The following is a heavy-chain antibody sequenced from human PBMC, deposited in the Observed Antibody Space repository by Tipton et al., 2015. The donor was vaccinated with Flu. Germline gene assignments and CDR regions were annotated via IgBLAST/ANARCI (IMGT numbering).Heavy chain of an antibody. CDR2: IYHSGST. V-gene: IGHV4-38-2*02. J-gene: IGHJ6*02. Sequence: TLSLTCTVSGYSISSGYYWGWIRQPPGKGLEWIGSIYHSGSTYYNPSLKSRVTISVDTSKNQFSLKLSSVTAADTAVYYCAREPSGSYSGYYYYGMDVWGQGTTVTVSS. CDR3: AREPSGSYSGYYYYGMDV. CDR1: GYSISSGYY. D-gene: IGHD1-26*01.